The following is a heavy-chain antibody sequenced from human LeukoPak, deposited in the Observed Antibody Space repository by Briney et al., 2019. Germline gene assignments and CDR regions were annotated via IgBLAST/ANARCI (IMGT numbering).Heavy chain of an antibody. CDR1: GGSISSGDYY. CDR2: IYYSGST. D-gene: IGHD3-10*01. CDR3: ARNEVLLWFGAPAWYFDL. J-gene: IGHJ2*01. Sequence: SETLSLTCTVSGGSISSGDYYWSWIRQPPGKGLEWIGYIYYSGSTYYNPSLNSRVTISVDTSKNQFSLKLSSVTAADTAVYYCARNEVLLWFGAPAWYFDLWGRGTLVTVSS. V-gene: IGHV4-30-4*01.